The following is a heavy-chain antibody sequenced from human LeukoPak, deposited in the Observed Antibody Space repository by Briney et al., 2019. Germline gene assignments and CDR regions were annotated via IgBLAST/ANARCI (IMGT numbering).Heavy chain of an antibody. CDR1: VFTFSIYG. D-gene: IGHD3-10*01. CDR3: AMLHLWFGESPYSFDS. V-gene: IGHV3-30*02. J-gene: IGHJ4*02. CDR2: IRYEGSNK. Sequence: QRGVPLRLSCAASVFTFSIYGMHWVRQATGKALEWLAFIRYEGSNKYCADCVKGRFTIYIDNSKNTLYLHMNRLRAEDTAVYSCAMLHLWFGESPYSFDSWGPGTLVTASS.